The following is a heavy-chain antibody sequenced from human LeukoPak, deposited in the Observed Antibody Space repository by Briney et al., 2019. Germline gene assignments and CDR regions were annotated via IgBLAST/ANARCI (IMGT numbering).Heavy chain of an antibody. D-gene: IGHD4-17*01. CDR3: VRLLEGDYHYDY. J-gene: IGHJ4*02. V-gene: IGHV1-2*06. CDR1: GYILSDYY. Sequence: ASVKVSCKAFGYILSDYYIQWLRQAPGQGLEWVGRISPNNGGTHSAQKFQGRVSMTKDASIKAAYMELNSLTSDDTAVYFCVRLLEGDYHYDYWGQGTLVIVSS. CDR2: ISPNNGGT.